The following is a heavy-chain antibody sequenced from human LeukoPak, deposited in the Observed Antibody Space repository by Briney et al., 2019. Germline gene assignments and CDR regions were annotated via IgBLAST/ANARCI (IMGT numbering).Heavy chain of an antibody. Sequence: SVKVSCKASGGTFSSYTISWVRQAPGQGLEWMGRIIPILGIANYAQKFQGRVTITADKSTSTAYVELSSLRSEDTAVYYCARGQQWLGHFDYWGQGTLVTVSS. D-gene: IGHD6-19*01. J-gene: IGHJ4*02. CDR1: GGTFSSYT. V-gene: IGHV1-69*02. CDR2: IIPILGIA. CDR3: ARGQQWLGHFDY.